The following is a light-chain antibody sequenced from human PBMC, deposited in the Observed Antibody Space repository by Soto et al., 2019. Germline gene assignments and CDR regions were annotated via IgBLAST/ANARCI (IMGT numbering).Light chain of an antibody. CDR1: SSDVGSYNL. J-gene: IGLJ2*01. CDR2: EGS. CDR3: CSYAGSSTSRV. V-gene: IGLV2-23*01. Sequence: QAVVTQPASVSGSPGQSITISCTGTSSDVGSYNLVSWYQQHPGKAPKLMIYEGSKRPSGVSNRFSGSKSGNTASLTISGLQAEDEADYYCCSYAGSSTSRVFVGGTKLTVL.